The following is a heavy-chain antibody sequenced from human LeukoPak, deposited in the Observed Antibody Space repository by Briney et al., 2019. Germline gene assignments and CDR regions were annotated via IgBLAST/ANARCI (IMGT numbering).Heavy chain of an antibody. V-gene: IGHV1-24*01. D-gene: IGHD3-10*01. CDR2: FDPEDGET. CDR3: ASLEGSGSYYPRYFDY. Sequence: ASVKVSCKVSGYTLTELSMHWVRQAPGKGLEWMGGFDPEDGETIYAQKFQGRVTMTEDTSTDTAYMELSSLRAEDTAVYYCASLEGSGSYYPRYFDYWGQGTLVTVSS. CDR1: GYTLTELS. J-gene: IGHJ4*02.